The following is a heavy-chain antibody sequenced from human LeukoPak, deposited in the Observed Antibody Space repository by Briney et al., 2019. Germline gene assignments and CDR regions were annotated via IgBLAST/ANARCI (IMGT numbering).Heavy chain of an antibody. CDR1: GGSFSGYY. V-gene: IGHV4-34*01. CDR2: INHSGST. Sequence: SETLSLTCAVYGGSFSGYYWNWIRHPPGKGLEWIEEINHSGSTNYNPSLKSRVTISLDTSKNQFSLKMSSVTAADTAVYYCARGPPDVGATTDTWYFDYWGQATLVTVSS. J-gene: IGHJ4*02. CDR3: ARGPPDVGATTDTWYFDY. D-gene: IGHD1-1*01.